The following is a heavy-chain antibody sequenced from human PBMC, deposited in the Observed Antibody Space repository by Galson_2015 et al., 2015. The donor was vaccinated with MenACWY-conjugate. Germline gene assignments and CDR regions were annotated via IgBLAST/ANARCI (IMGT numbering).Heavy chain of an antibody. V-gene: IGHV4-59*08. CDR1: GGSISSYY. D-gene: IGHD6-13*01. Sequence: ETLSLTCTVSGGSISSYYWTWIRRPPGKRLEWIGYIYYSGSTNYNPSLKSRVTISVDTSKNQFSLKLNSVTAADTAVYYCARHTTIAAYLNWFDPWGQGTLVTVSS. J-gene: IGHJ5*02. CDR3: ARHTTIAAYLNWFDP. CDR2: IYYSGST.